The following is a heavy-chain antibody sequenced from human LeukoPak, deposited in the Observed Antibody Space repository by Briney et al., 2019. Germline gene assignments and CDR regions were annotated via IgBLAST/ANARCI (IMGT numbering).Heavy chain of an antibody. D-gene: IGHD6-19*01. J-gene: IGHJ4*02. Sequence: PSETLSLTCTVSGGSISSSSYYWGWIRQPPGKGLEWIGSIYYSGSTYYNPSLKSRVTISVDTSKNQFSLKLSSVTAADTAVYYCARHVRSSGWYFKGGKYYFDYWGQGTLVTVSS. CDR1: GGSISSSSYY. CDR3: ARHVRSSGWYFKGGKYYFDY. CDR2: IYYSGST. V-gene: IGHV4-39*01.